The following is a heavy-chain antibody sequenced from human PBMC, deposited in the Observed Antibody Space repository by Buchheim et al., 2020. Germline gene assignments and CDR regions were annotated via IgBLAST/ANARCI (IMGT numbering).Heavy chain of an antibody. CDR1: GFTFSSYS. J-gene: IGHJ4*02. V-gene: IGHV3-48*01. CDR3: ARDPSRSGSYGFDY. D-gene: IGHD1-26*01. CDR2: ISRSNITI. Sequence: EVQLVESGGGLLQPGGSLRLSCAASGFTFSSYSMNWVRQAPGKGLEWISYISRSNITIYYADSVNGRFTVSRDNAKNSLSLPMNSLRVEDTAVYYCARDPSRSGSYGFDYWGQGTL.